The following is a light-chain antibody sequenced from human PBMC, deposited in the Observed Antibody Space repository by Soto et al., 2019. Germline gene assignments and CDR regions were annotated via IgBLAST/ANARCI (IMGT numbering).Light chain of an antibody. J-gene: IGKJ5*01. CDR3: QHYDSLPIT. Sequence: EIVLTQSPGTPSLSPGERATLSCRSSQSVSSTYLIWYQQKPGQAPRLLIYGASTRATGIPARFSGSGSGTEFTLTISRLEPEDFAVFYCQHYDSLPITFGQGTRLEIK. V-gene: IGKV3-20*01. CDR1: QSVSSTY. CDR2: GAS.